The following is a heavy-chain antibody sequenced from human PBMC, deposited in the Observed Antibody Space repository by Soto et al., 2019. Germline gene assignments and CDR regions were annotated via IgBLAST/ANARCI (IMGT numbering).Heavy chain of an antibody. J-gene: IGHJ4*02. V-gene: IGHV4-39*01. CDR3: ARQAGLLDF. CDR2: IYYNGDT. Sequence: SETLSLTCTVSDTSINRRDFYWGWIRQPPGKGLEWIASIYYNGDTFYNPSLRSRVTISVDTSKNQFSLKLSSVTAADTAVYYCARQAGLLDFWGQGTLVTVSS. CDR1: DTSINRRDFY.